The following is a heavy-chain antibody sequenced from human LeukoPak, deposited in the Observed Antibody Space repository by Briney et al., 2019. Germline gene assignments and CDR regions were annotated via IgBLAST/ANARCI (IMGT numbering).Heavy chain of an antibody. V-gene: IGHV1-2*02. CDR1: GYTFTAYY. CDR2: IDPNSGGT. J-gene: IGHJ4*02. CDR3: AREGIAVAGTAGY. Sequence: GSSVKVSCKASGYTFTAYYIHWVRQAPGQGLEWMGWIDPNSGGTNYVQKFQGRVTMTRDTSISAVYMELSRLRSDDTAVYYCAREGIAVAGTAGYWGQGTLVTVSS. D-gene: IGHD6-19*01.